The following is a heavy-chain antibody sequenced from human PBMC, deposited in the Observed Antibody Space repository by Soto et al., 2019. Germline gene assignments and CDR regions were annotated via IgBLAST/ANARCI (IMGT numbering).Heavy chain of an antibody. CDR3: AKPYLIAVAGTAAY. CDR1: GLTFRSYG. D-gene: IGHD6-19*01. Sequence: PGGCLRLCCAACGLTFRSYGMHWVRQAPGKGLEWVAVISYDGSNKYYADSVKGRFTISRDNSKNTLYLQMNSLRAEDTAVYYCAKPYLIAVAGTAAYWGQGTLVTVSS. CDR2: ISYDGSNK. J-gene: IGHJ4*02. V-gene: IGHV3-30*18.